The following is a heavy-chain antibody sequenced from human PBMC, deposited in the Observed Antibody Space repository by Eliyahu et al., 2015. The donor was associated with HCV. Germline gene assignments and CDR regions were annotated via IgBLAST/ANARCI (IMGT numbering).Heavy chain of an antibody. CDR2: VYYTGST. J-gene: IGHJ4*02. D-gene: IGHD4/OR15-4a*01. Sequence: QVQLQESGPGLVRPSETLSLTCXVSGGSXSXFSWSWIRQPPGKGLEWIGYVYYTGSTNYNPSLKSRVAISLDTPKKQFSLRLTSVTAADTAVYYCARADGLMVITPYVDYWGQGALVTVSS. V-gene: IGHV4-59*01. CDR1: GGSXSXFS. CDR3: ARADGLMVITPYVDY.